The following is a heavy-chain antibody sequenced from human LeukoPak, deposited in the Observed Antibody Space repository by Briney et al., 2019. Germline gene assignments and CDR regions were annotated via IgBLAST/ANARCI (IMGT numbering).Heavy chain of an antibody. D-gene: IGHD2-21*01. CDR1: GFSFNNAW. Sequence: GGFLRLSCGASGFSFNNAWMSWVRQAPGKGLEWVSAISGSGGSTYYADSVKGRFTISRDNSKNTLYLQMNSLRAEDTAVYYCAKARSIVVVIAILDYWGQGTLVTVSS. CDR2: ISGSGGST. J-gene: IGHJ4*02. V-gene: IGHV3-23*01. CDR3: AKARSIVVVIAILDY.